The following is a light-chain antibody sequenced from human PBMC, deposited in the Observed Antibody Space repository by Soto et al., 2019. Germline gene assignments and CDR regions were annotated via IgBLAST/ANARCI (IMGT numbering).Light chain of an antibody. Sequence: VLTHPPSSSGTPWQRVTISCSGSSSNVGGNPVNWYQHVPTTAPKLLIYTNTQRPSGVPDRFSGSKSGTSASLAISGLQSEDEADYYCASWDDSLNGPVFGTGTKVTVL. CDR1: SSNVGGNP. V-gene: IGLV1-44*01. J-gene: IGLJ1*01. CDR3: ASWDDSLNGPV. CDR2: TNT.